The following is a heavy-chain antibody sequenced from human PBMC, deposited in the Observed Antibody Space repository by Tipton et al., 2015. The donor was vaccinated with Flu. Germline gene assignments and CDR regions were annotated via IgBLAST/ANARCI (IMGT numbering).Heavy chain of an antibody. CDR2: IKQDGSVK. CDR3: ARAVGGRDAY. J-gene: IGHJ4*02. V-gene: IGHV3-7*03. D-gene: IGHD5-24*01. Sequence: SLRLSCAASGFTFSSYWMHWVRQAPGKGLEWVANIKQDGSVKYYVDSVKGRFTISRDNAKNSLYLQMNSLRAEGTAVYYCARAVGGRDAYWGQRTLVTVSS. CDR1: GFTFSSYW.